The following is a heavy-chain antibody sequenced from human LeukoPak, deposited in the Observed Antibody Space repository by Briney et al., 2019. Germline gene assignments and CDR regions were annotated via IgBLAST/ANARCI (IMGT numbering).Heavy chain of an antibody. CDR1: GFTFDDYA. D-gene: IGHD5-12*01. Sequence: GGSLRLSCAVSGFTFDDYAMHWVRQVPGKGLEWVSGIIWNIDSIGYADSVKGRFTTSRDNATNSLYLQMNSLRAEDTAFYYCAINGGGDSGYGNFDYWGQGTLVTVSS. CDR2: IIWNIDSI. V-gene: IGHV3-9*01. CDR3: AINGGGDSGYGNFDY. J-gene: IGHJ4*02.